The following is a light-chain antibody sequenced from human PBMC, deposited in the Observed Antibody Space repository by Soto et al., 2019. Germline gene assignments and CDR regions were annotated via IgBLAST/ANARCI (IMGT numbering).Light chain of an antibody. Sequence: QSALTQPASVSGSPGQSITISCTGTSSDVGGYNYVSWYQQHPGIAPKLMIYDVSNRPSGVSNRFSGSKSGNTASLTISGLQAEDEADYYCSSYTSSSTVVVFGGGTKLTVL. CDR3: SSYTSSSTVVV. CDR1: SSDVGGYNY. CDR2: DVS. J-gene: IGLJ2*01. V-gene: IGLV2-14*01.